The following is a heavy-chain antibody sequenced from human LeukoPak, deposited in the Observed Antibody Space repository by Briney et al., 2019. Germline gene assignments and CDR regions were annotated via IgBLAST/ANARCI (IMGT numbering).Heavy chain of an antibody. CDR2: VHYSGST. V-gene: IGHV4-39*01. D-gene: IGHD6-19*01. J-gene: IGHJ5*02. Sequence: SETLSLTCTVSGGSIRSTSYYWGWIRQPPGKGLEWLGSVHYSGSTYDNPSLESRVTISVDTSKNQFSLKLIPVTAADTAVYYCARRSTVAGRGRFDPWGQGTLVTVSS. CDR1: GGSIRSTSYY. CDR3: ARRSTVAGRGRFDP.